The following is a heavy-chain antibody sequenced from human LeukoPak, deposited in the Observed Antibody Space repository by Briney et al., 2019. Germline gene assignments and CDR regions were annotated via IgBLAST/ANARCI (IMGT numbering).Heavy chain of an antibody. V-gene: IGHV4-34*01. D-gene: IGHD3-22*01. CDR2: INHSGST. J-gene: IGHJ4*02. Sequence: SETLCLTCAVYGGSFSGYYWSWFRQPPGKGLEWIGEINHSGSTNYNPSLKSRVTISVDTSKNQFSLKLSSVTAADTAVYYCARAVGPDSSGYYFKFDYWGQGTLVTVSS. CDR1: GGSFSGYY. CDR3: ARAVGPDSSGYYFKFDY.